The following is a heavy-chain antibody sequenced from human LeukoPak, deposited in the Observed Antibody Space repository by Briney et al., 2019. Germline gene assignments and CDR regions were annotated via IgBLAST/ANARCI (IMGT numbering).Heavy chain of an antibody. CDR2: IIPILGIA. J-gene: IGHJ4*02. Sequence: SVKVSCKASGGTFSRYAISWVRQAPGQGLEWMGRIIPILGIANYAQKFQGRVAITADKSTSTAYMELSSLRSEDTAVYYCARAIDDFRSGYPDYWGQGTLVTVSS. CDR1: GGTFSRYA. D-gene: IGHD3-3*01. V-gene: IGHV1-69*04. CDR3: ARAIDDFRSGYPDY.